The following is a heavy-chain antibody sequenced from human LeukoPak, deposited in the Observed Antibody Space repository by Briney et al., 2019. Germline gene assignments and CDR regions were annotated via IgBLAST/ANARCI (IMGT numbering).Heavy chain of an antibody. V-gene: IGHV3-20*04. CDR1: GFTFDDYG. CDR2: INWNGGST. Sequence: GGSLRLSCAASGFTFDDYGISWVRQAPGKGLEWVSGINWNGGSTGYADSVKGGFTISRDNAKNSLYLQMNSLRAEDTALYYCARDHSSSWYPGNWFDPWGQGTLVTVSS. D-gene: IGHD6-13*01. J-gene: IGHJ5*02. CDR3: ARDHSSSWYPGNWFDP.